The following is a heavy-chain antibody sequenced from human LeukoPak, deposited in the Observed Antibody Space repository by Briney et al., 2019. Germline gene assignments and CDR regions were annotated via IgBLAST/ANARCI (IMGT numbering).Heavy chain of an antibody. V-gene: IGHV4-34*01. Sequence: SETLSLTCAVYGGSFSGYYWSWIRQPPGKGLECIGEINHSGSTNYNPSLKSRVTISADTSKNQFSLKLSSVTAADTAVYYCARGRGYSSSWYPFDYWGQGTLVTVSS. D-gene: IGHD6-13*01. J-gene: IGHJ4*02. CDR3: ARGRGYSSSWYPFDY. CDR2: INHSGST. CDR1: GGSFSGYY.